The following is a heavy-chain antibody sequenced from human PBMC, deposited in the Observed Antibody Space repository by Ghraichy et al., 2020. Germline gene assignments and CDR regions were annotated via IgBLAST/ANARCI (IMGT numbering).Heavy chain of an antibody. CDR1: RGSISSGIYY. CDR3: ASSPYSPTFFDN. Sequence: SETLSLTCNVSRGSISSGIYYWGWIRQSPGKGLEWIGNVFYSGSTYYNPSLKSRVSMSVDMSRDQFSLKLSSVTAADTAVYYCASSPYSPTFFDNWSQGTLVTVSS. CDR2: VFYSGST. D-gene: IGHD2-15*01. V-gene: IGHV4-39*01. J-gene: IGHJ4*02.